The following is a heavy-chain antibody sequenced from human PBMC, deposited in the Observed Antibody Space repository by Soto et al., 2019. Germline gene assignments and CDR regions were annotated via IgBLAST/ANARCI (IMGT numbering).Heavy chain of an antibody. Sequence: GGSLRLSCAASGFTFSSYAMSWVRQAPGKGLEWVSAISGSGGSTYYADSVKGRFTISRDNSKNTLYLQMNSLRAEDTAVYYCAKDLSRVTAIGVVIHEDYWGQGTLVTVSS. V-gene: IGHV3-23*01. CDR3: AKDLSRVTAIGVVIHEDY. D-gene: IGHD3-3*01. CDR1: GFTFSSYA. CDR2: ISGSGGST. J-gene: IGHJ4*02.